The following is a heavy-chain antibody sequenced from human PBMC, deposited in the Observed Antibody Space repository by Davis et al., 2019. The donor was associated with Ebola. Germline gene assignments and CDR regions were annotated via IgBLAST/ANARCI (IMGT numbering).Heavy chain of an antibody. J-gene: IGHJ5*02. CDR2: ISGSGGNT. Sequence: GGSLRLSCAASGFTFSSYAMTWVRQVPGKGLEWVSAISGSGGNTYYADSVKGRFTISRDYSKNTVYLQMNSLRAEDTAVYYCAKLPTYCGADCYPSWGQGILVTVSS. V-gene: IGHV3-23*01. CDR1: GFTFSSYA. D-gene: IGHD2-21*02. CDR3: AKLPTYCGADCYPS.